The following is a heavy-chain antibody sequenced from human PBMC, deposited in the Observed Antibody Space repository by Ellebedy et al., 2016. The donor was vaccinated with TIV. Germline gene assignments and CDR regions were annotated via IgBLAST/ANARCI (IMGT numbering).Heavy chain of an antibody. CDR3: ARTSLDTAMASLYYYYGMDV. CDR1: GFTFSSYG. J-gene: IGHJ6*02. CDR2: IWYDGSNK. D-gene: IGHD5-18*01. Sequence: GESLKISXAASGFTFSSYGMHWVRQAPGKGLEWVAVIWYDGSNKYYADSVKGRFTISRDNSKNTLYLQMNSLRAEDTAVYYCARTSLDTAMASLYYYYGMDVWGQGTTVTVSS. V-gene: IGHV3-33*01.